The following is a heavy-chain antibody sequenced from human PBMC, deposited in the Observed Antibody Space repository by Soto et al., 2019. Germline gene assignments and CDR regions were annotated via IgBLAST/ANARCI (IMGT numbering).Heavy chain of an antibody. D-gene: IGHD4-17*01. CDR1: GGSIRSYY. Sequence: SETLSLTNTVSGGSIRSYYWSWIRQPPGKGLEWIGYIYYSGSTNYNPSLKSRVTISVDTSKNQFSLKLSSVTAADTAVYYCARQVVDYGDNYFDYWGQGTLVTVSS. CDR3: ARQVVDYGDNYFDY. V-gene: IGHV4-59*08. CDR2: IYYSGST. J-gene: IGHJ4*02.